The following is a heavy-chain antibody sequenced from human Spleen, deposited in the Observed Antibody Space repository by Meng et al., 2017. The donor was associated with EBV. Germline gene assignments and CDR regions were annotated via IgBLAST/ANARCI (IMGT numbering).Heavy chain of an antibody. Sequence: QVQLQQWGAGLLKPSGTLSLTCAVYDASFSIDYWSWIRQPPGKGLEWIGEINHSGSTNHNPSLKSRVTIAIDPSKKHFSLRLSSVTAAVTAVCCCARGLQRLLEDWGQGTLVTVSS. CDR1: DASFSIDY. D-gene: IGHD6-25*01. CDR3: ARGLQRLLED. V-gene: IGHV4-34*01. J-gene: IGHJ4*02. CDR2: INHSGST.